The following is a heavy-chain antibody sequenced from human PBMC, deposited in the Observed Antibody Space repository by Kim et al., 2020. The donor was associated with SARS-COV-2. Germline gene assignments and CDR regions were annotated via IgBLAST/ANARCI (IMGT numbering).Heavy chain of an antibody. CDR1: GYTFTSYA. J-gene: IGHJ5*02. Sequence: ASVKVSCKASGYTFTSYAMHWVRQAPGQRLEWMGWINAGNGNTKYSQKFQGRVTITRDTSASTAYMELSSLRSEDTAVYYCARDLADYDILTGWGTSWFDPWGQGTLVTVSS. V-gene: IGHV1-3*01. D-gene: IGHD3-9*01. CDR2: INAGNGNT. CDR3: ARDLADYDILTGWGTSWFDP.